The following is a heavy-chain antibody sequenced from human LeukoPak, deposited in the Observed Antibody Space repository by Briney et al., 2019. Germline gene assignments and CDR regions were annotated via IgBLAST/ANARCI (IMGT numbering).Heavy chain of an antibody. CDR1: GDSFSSNSAT. V-gene: IGHV6-1*01. J-gene: IGHJ3*02. Sequence: SQTLSLTCAISGDSFSSNSATWNWIRQSPSRGLEWLGRTYYKSKWYNDYAVSVKGRITINSDTSKNQFSLQLNSVTPEDTAVYYCARVSSPWSPRDAFDIWGQGTMVTVSS. CDR3: ARVSSPWSPRDAFDI. D-gene: IGHD1-26*01. CDR2: TYYKSKWYN.